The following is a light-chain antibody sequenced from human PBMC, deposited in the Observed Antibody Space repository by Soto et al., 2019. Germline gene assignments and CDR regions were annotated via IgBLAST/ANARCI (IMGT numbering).Light chain of an antibody. J-gene: IGLJ2*01. CDR3: QAWDSSLRVV. CDR1: KLGDKY. V-gene: IGLV3-1*01. Sequence: SYELTQPPSVSVSPGQTASITCSGDKLGDKYACWYRQKPGQSPVLVNYQDSKRPSGIPERFSGSNSGNTATLTISGTQAMDEADYYCQAWDSSLRVVFGGGTKLTVL. CDR2: QDS.